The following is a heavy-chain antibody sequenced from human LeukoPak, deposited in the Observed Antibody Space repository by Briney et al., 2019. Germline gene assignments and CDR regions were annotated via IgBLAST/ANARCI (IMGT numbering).Heavy chain of an antibody. CDR3: ARHGESPRTQYGQFDP. V-gene: IGHV5-10-1*01. Sequence: GESLKISCKGSGYSFTSYWISWVRQMPGKGLEWMGRIDPSGSYTNYSPSFQGHVTISADKSISTAYLQWSSLKASDTAMYYCARHGESPRTQYGQFDPWGQGTLVTVSS. J-gene: IGHJ5*02. CDR1: GYSFTSYW. CDR2: IDPSGSYT. D-gene: IGHD2-21*01.